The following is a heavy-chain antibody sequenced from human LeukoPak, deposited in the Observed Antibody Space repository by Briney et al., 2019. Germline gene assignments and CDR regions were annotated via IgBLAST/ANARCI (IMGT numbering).Heavy chain of an antibody. V-gene: IGHV3-30*03. Sequence: GGSLRLSCAASGFTFSSYGMHWVRQAPGKGLEWVAVISYDGSNKYYADSVKGRFTISRDNARNTLYLQVNSLRAEDTAVYYCARDSSGWGFDYWGQGSLVTVSS. J-gene: IGHJ4*02. CDR3: ARDSSGWGFDY. D-gene: IGHD6-25*01. CDR2: ISYDGSNK. CDR1: GFTFSSYG.